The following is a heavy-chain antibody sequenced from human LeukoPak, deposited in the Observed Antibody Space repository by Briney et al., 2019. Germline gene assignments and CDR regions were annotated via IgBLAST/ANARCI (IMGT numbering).Heavy chain of an antibody. Sequence: SETLSLTCTVSGGSISSGSYYWSWIRQPAGKGLEWVGRIYTSGSTNYNPSLKSRVTMSVDTSKNQFSLKLSSVTAADTAVYYCARSGIAVAGTEWFDPWGQGTLVTVSS. D-gene: IGHD6-19*01. J-gene: IGHJ5*02. V-gene: IGHV4-61*02. CDR1: GGSISSGSYY. CDR2: IYTSGST. CDR3: ARSGIAVAGTEWFDP.